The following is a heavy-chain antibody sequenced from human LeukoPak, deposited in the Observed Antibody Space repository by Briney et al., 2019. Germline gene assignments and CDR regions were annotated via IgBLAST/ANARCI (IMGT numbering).Heavy chain of an antibody. CDR1: GGSISSSSYY. V-gene: IGHV4-39*07. D-gene: IGHD5-18*01. CDR2: IYYSGST. J-gene: IGHJ4*02. Sequence: SETLSLTCTVSGGSISSSSYYWGWIRQPPGKGLEWIGSIYYSGSTYYNPSLKSRVTISVDTSKNQFSLKLSSVTAADTAVYYCATLVDTAMVTYPFDYWGQGTLVTVSS. CDR3: ATLVDTAMVTYPFDY.